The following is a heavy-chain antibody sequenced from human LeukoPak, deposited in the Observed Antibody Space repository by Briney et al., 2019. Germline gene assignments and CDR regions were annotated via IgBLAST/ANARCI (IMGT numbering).Heavy chain of an antibody. CDR1: GFTFSSYA. J-gene: IGHJ4*02. CDR2: ISGSGGST. D-gene: IGHD2-15*01. CDR3: AKDPDRLVVAATPVYFDY. V-gene: IGHV3-23*01. Sequence: SGGSLRLSCAASGFTFSSYAMSWVRQAPGKGLEWVSAISGSGGSTYYADSVKGRFTISRDNSKNTLYLQMNSLRAEDTAVYYCAKDPDRLVVAATPVYFDYWGQGTLVTVSS.